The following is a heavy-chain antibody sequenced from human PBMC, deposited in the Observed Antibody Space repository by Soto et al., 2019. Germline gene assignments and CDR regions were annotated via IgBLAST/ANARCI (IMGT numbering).Heavy chain of an antibody. CDR1: GGSISSGGYY. J-gene: IGHJ6*02. D-gene: IGHD6-6*01. CDR3: ARDFVAARHYYYVMDV. CDR2: IYYSGST. V-gene: IGHV4-31*03. Sequence: QVQLQESGPGLVKPSQTLSLTCTVSGGSISSGGYYWSWIRQHPGKGLEWIGYIYYSGSTYYNPSLKSRVTISVDTSKNQFSLKLSSVTAADTAVYYCARDFVAARHYYYVMDVWGQVTTVTVSS.